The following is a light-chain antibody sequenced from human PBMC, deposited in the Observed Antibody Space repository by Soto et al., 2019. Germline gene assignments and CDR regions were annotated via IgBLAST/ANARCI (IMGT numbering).Light chain of an antibody. CDR2: GAS. Sequence: EIVLTQSPGTLSLSQWEIATRSCRASQSVSNSYLAWYQQKPGQAPRLLIYGASNRATGIPDRFSGSGSGTEFTLTISSLQSEDFAVYYCQQFHNWPPITFGQGTRLETK. CDR1: QSVSNSY. V-gene: IGKV3D-15*01. CDR3: QQFHNWPPIT. J-gene: IGKJ5*01.